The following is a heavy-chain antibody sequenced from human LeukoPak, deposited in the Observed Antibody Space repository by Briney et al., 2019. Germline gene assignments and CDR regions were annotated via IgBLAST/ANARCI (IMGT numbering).Heavy chain of an antibody. CDR1: GFTFSSYA. CDR3: AHPTEYSSSWYGNWFDP. V-gene: IGHV3-23*01. J-gene: IGHJ5*02. Sequence: GGSLRLSCAASGFTFSSYAMSWVRQAPGKGLEWVSSISGSGTNTDYADSVKGRFTISRDNSKNTVNVQMNSLRAEDTAVYYCAHPTEYSSSWYGNWFDPWGQGTLVTVSS. CDR2: ISGSGTNT. D-gene: IGHD6-13*01.